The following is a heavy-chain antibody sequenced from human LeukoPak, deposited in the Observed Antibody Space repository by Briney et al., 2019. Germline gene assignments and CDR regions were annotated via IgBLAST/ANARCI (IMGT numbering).Heavy chain of an antibody. CDR2: IYSSGNT. D-gene: IGHD6-13*01. V-gene: IGHV4-59*08. Sequence: ASETQSLTCTVSGGSISSYYWSWIRQPPGKGLEWIGYIYSSGNTNYNPSLKSRVTISVDTSKNHFSLKLSSVTAADTAVYYCARQGSRDSSSGGGFDYWGQGTLVTVSS. J-gene: IGHJ4*02. CDR3: ARQGSRDSSSGGGFDY. CDR1: GGSISSYY.